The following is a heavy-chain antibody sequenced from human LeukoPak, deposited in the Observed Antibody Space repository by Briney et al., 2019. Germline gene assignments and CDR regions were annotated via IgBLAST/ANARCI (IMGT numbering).Heavy chain of an antibody. V-gene: IGHV3-53*01. CDR2: IYSGGST. CDR3: ARDSAQGATPHWYFDL. J-gene: IGHJ2*01. Sequence: PGGSLRLSCAASGFTVSSNYMSWVRQAPGKGLEWASVIYSGGSTYYADSVKGRFTISRDNSKNTLYLQMNSLRAEDTAVYYCARDSAQGATPHWYFDLWGRGTLVTVSS. D-gene: IGHD1-26*01. CDR1: GFTVSSNY.